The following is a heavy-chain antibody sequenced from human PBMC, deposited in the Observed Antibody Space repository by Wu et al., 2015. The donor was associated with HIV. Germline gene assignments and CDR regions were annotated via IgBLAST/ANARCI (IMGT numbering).Heavy chain of an antibody. V-gene: IGHV4-38-2*01. CDR3: ARHSGGWHSGXEYIQH. J-gene: IGHJ1*01. CDR2: LYHTGST. Sequence: QVQLQESGPGLVKPSETLSLTCVVSGTSVSSDYYWGWIRQTPGKGLEWIGTLYHTGSTYYNPSLKSRVTISVDTSQNHFSLKLNSVTAADTAVYYCARHSGGWHSGXEYIQHVGPGPPWSPVSS. CDR1: GTSVSSDYY. D-gene: IGHD6-19*01.